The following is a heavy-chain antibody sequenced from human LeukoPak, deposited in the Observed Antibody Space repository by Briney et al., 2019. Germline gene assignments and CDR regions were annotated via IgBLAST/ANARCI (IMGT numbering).Heavy chain of an antibody. CDR3: ARGNRWLVFYYYGMDV. D-gene: IGHD6-19*01. V-gene: IGHV3-48*01. CDR1: GCTFSSCS. Sequence: PGGSLRLSCAASGCTFSSCSMNWVRQAPGKGLEWVSYISSSSSTIYYADSVKGRFTISRDNAKNSLYLQMNSLRAEDTAVYYCARGNRWLVFYYYGMDVWGQGTTVTVSS. J-gene: IGHJ6*02. CDR2: ISSSSSTI.